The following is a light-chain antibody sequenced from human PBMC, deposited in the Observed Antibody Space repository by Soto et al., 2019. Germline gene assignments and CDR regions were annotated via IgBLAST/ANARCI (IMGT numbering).Light chain of an antibody. J-gene: IGLJ2*01. CDR1: SSDVGGYNY. V-gene: IGLV2-11*01. CDR3: CSYAGSYTLV. Sequence: QSALTQPRSVSGSPGQSVTISCTGTSSDVGGYNYVSWYQQHPGKAPKFMIYDVSKRPSGVPDRFSGSKSGNMASLTISGLQAEDEADYYCCSYAGSYTLVFGGGTKLTVL. CDR2: DVS.